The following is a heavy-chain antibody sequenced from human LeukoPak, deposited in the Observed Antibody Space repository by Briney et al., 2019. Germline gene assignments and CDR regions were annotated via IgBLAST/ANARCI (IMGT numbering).Heavy chain of an antibody. V-gene: IGHV5-51*01. CDR2: IYPGDSDT. CDR3: ARRRDERGHKDIFDI. CDR1: GYSFTTYW. J-gene: IGHJ3*02. D-gene: IGHD2-15*01. Sequence: RHGESLKISCKGSGYSFTTYWIGWVRQMPGKGLEWMGIIYPGDSDTRYSPSFQGQVTISADKSISTAYLQWSSLKASDTAMYYCARRRDERGHKDIFDIWGQGTMVTVPS.